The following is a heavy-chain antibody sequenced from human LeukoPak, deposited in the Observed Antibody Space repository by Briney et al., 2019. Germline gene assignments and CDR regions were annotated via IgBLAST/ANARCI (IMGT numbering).Heavy chain of an antibody. CDR3: AREALSWQLVPYYYYGMDV. J-gene: IGHJ6*02. CDR2: ISAYSGNT. D-gene: IGHD6-13*01. CDR1: GYTFTSYG. Sequence: ASVKVSCKASGYTFTSYGISWVRRAPGQGLEWMGWISAYSGNTNYAQKLQGRVTMTTDTSTSTAYMELRSLRSDDTAVYYCAREALSWQLVPYYYYGMDVWGQGTTVTVSS. V-gene: IGHV1-18*01.